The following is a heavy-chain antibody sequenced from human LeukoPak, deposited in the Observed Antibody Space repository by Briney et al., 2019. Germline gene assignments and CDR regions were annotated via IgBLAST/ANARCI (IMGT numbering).Heavy chain of an antibody. CDR2: IYHSGST. J-gene: IGHJ4*02. D-gene: IGHD2-15*01. CDR3: ARGHGVVLGYFDC. Sequence: PSGILSLTCAVSGDSISSNNWWSWVRQPPGKGLEWIAEIYHSGSTNYNPSLESRITLSVDKSNNQFSLNLRSVTAADTAVYYCARGHGVVLGYFDCWGQGSLVTVSS. CDR1: GDSISSNNW. V-gene: IGHV4-4*02.